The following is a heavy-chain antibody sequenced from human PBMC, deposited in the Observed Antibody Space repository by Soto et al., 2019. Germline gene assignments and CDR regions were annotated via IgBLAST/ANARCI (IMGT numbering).Heavy chain of an antibody. Sequence: PSETLSLTCSVSGGSISSGYWTWIRQPPGKGLEWIGYIYYGGSINYNPSLKSRVLISVDTAKNQFSLRLSSVSAADTAVYYCTGAYYDVSGYSLDPWGQGTSVTVSS. J-gene: IGHJ5*02. CDR3: TGAYYDVSGYSLDP. D-gene: IGHD3-22*01. CDR1: GGSISSGY. CDR2: IYYGGSI. V-gene: IGHV4-59*01.